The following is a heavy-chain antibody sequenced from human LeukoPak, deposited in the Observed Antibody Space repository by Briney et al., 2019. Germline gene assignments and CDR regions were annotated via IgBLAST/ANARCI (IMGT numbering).Heavy chain of an antibody. J-gene: IGHJ3*02. CDR2: INHSGST. Sequence: KPSETLSLTCAVYGGSFSGYYWSWIRQPPGKGLEWIGEINHSGSTNYNPSLKSRVTISVDKSKNQFSLKLSSVTAADTAVYYCARGARFLEWFRVAFDIWGQGTMVTVSS. CDR3: ARGARFLEWFRVAFDI. V-gene: IGHV4-34*01. CDR1: GGSFSGYY. D-gene: IGHD3-3*01.